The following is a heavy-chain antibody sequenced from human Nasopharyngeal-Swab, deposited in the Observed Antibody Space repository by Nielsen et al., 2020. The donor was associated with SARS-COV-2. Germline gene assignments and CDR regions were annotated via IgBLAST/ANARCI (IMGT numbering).Heavy chain of an antibody. Sequence: GESLKISCAASGFTNYGMSWVRQAPRKGLEWVSAISGSGDSTYYADSVKGRFTISRDNSKNTVYLQMHSLRAEDTAVYYCTKHRRSGWTRDAFDIWGQGTMVSVSS. CDR1: GFTNYG. J-gene: IGHJ3*02. CDR2: ISGSGDST. V-gene: IGHV3-23*01. D-gene: IGHD6-19*01. CDR3: TKHRRSGWTRDAFDI.